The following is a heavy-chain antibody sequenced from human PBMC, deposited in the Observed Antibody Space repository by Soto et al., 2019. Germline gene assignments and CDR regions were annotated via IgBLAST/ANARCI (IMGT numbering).Heavy chain of an antibody. CDR3: AKDRTLGNYAPLYYFDY. CDR1: GFTFSSYA. CDR2: ISGSGGST. D-gene: IGHD1-7*01. Sequence: GGSLRLSCAASGFTFSSYAMSWVRQAPGKGLEWVSAISGSGGSTYYADSVKGRFTISRDNSKNTLYLQMNSLRAEDTAVYYCAKDRTLGNYAPLYYFDYWGQGTLVTVSS. V-gene: IGHV3-23*01. J-gene: IGHJ4*02.